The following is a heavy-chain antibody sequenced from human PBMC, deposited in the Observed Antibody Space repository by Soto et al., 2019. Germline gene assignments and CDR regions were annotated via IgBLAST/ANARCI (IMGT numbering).Heavy chain of an antibody. V-gene: IGHV1-2*02. CDR1: GYSFTGYY. J-gene: IGHJ4*02. D-gene: IGHD4-17*01. CDR3: ARARGYGDLRY. CDR2: INPNSGDT. Sequence: QVPLVQSGAEVKKPGASVKVSCEASGYSFTGYYMHWVRQAPGQGLEWMGWINPNSGDTKYVQKFQGRVTVTWDTSISTAYMDLSRLRSDDTAVYYCARARGYGDLRYWGQGTLVTVSS.